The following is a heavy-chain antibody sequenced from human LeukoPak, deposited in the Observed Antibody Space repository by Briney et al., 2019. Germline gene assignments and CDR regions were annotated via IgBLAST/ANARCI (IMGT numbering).Heavy chain of an antibody. CDR1: GYTFTGYY. CDR2: INPNTGDS. D-gene: IGHD1-20*01. CDR3: ATLVSGIDY. V-gene: IGHV1-2*06. Sequence: ASVTVSCKASGYTFTGYYMHWVRQSPGQGLEWLGRINPNTGDSNYAQNFQGRITVTSDTSTSTAYMELSRLNSDDTAMYYCATLVSGIDYWGQGTLVTVSS. J-gene: IGHJ4*02.